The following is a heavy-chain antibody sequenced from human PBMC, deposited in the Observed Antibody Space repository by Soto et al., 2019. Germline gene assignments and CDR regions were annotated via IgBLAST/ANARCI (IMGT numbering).Heavy chain of an antibody. D-gene: IGHD3-9*01. V-gene: IGHV3-11*04. Sequence: GGSLRLSCAASGSTFSDYYMSWIRQAPGKGLEWVSYISSSGSTIYYADSVKGRFTISRDNSKNTLYLQMNSLSAEDTAVYYCAKGARPYSLWLVYYFDYWGQGTLVTVSS. CDR3: AKGARPYSLWLVYYFDY. J-gene: IGHJ4*02. CDR2: ISSSGSTI. CDR1: GSTFSDYY.